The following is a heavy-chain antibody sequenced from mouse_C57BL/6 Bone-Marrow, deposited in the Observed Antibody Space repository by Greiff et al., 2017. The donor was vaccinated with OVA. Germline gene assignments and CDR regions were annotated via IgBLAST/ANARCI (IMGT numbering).Heavy chain of an antibody. J-gene: IGHJ2*01. D-gene: IGHD2-3*01. Sequence: QVQLKQSGAELARPGASVKLSCKASGYTFTSYGISWVKQRTGQGLEWIGEIYPRSGNTYYNEKFKGKATLTADKSSSTAYMELRSLTSEDSAVXFCARSWLLPVDYWGQGTTLTVSA. CDR1: GYTFTSYG. CDR2: IYPRSGNT. CDR3: ARSWLLPVDY. V-gene: IGHV1-81*01.